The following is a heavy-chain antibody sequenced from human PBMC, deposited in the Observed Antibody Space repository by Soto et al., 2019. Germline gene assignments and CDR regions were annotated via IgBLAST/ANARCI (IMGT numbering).Heavy chain of an antibody. CDR2: IFCNDKR. CDR1: VFSLSQARMG. CDR3: ARVLREGIPTCYLDY. D-gene: IGHD1-1*01. V-gene: IGHV2-26*01. J-gene: IGHJ4*03. Sequence: QVTLKESGPVLVKPTETLTLTCSVSVFSLSQARMGVSWIRKPQRKALEWLAHIFCNDKRSYNTSLKSRITISRDTSKIQVVITMTNGAPVDIGTYFCARVLREGIPTCYLDYLGQGNLVTVSS.